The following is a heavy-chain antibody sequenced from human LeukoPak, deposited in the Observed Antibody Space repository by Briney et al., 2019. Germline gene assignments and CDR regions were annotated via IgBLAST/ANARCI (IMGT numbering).Heavy chain of an antibody. V-gene: IGHV3-64D*06. D-gene: IGHD3-22*01. CDR3: VKDLYDSSGYYFDY. CDR2: ISSNGGST. J-gene: IGHJ4*02. CDR1: GFTFSSYA. Sequence: PGGSLRLSCSASGFTFSSYAMHWVRQAPGKGLEYVSAISSNGGSTYYADSVKGRFTISRDNSKKTLYLQMSSLRAEDTAVYYCVKDLYDSSGYYFDYWGQGTLVTVSS.